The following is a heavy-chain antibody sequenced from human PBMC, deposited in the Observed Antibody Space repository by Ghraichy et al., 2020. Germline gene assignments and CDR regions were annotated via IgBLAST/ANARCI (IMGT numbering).Heavy chain of an antibody. CDR3: ATQSFGIVSTYDH. CDR2: IYAGGTT. Sequence: GESLNISCAASDFTVGSNYMSWLRQAPGKGLEWVSVIYAGGTTYYADSVRGRFTISRDNSKNTLFLQMDSLRADDTAVYYCATQSFGIVSTYDHWGQETLVTVSS. D-gene: IGHD2/OR15-2a*01. V-gene: IGHV3-53*01. CDR1: DFTVGSNY. J-gene: IGHJ4*02.